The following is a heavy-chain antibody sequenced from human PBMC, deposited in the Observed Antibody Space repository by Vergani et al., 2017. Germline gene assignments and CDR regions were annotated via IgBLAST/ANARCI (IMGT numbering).Heavy chain of an antibody. V-gene: IGHV4-59*01. Sequence: QVQLQESGPGLVKPSETLSLTCTVSGGSISSYYWSWIRQPPGKGLEWIGYIYYSGSTNYNPSLKSRVTISVDTSKNQFSLQLSSVTAADTAVYYCARAGDVYYYGSGSYYGPGNWFDPWGQGTLVTVSS. CDR1: GGSISSYY. CDR2: IYYSGST. CDR3: ARAGDVYYYGSGSYYGPGNWFDP. J-gene: IGHJ5*02. D-gene: IGHD3-10*01.